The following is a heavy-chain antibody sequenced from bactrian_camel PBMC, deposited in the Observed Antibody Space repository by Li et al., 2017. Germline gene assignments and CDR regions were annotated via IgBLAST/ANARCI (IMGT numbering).Heavy chain of an antibody. D-gene: IGHD1*01. CDR3: ARLRRGIPAESALGTPNAVDI. J-gene: IGHJ4*01. Sequence: HVQLVESGGESVRSPWSVPLCGVAAKCIGNGYSLAWFRQPPGREREGVALIAREDGSTQYADSVKGRFTISRGIDLKTLFLLMTNLKPDDTAMYYCARLRRGIPAESALGTPNAVDIWGQGTQVTVS. CDR2: IAREDGST. CDR1: KCIGNGYS. V-gene: IGHV3S6*01.